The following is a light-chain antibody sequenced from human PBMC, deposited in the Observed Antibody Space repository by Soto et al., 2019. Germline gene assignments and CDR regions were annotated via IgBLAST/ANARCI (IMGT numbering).Light chain of an antibody. CDR1: SNDVGGNNF. Sequence: QSVLTQPRSVSGSPGQSVTISCTGTSNDVGGNNFVSWYQQLPGKAPKLMISEVSNRPSGVSNRFSGSKSGNTASLTITGLQAEDEADYYCQSFDNGLLVYVFGTGTKVTVL. J-gene: IGLJ1*01. CDR3: QSFDNGLLVYV. V-gene: IGLV2-11*01. CDR2: EVS.